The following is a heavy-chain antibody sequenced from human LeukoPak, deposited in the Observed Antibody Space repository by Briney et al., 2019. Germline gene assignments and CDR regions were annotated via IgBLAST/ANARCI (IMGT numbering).Heavy chain of an antibody. J-gene: IGHJ3*02. CDR1: GGSISSGSYY. V-gene: IGHV4-61*02. D-gene: IGHD3-9*01. CDR2: IYTSGST. CDR3: ARQGLEYYDILTGYYISAFDI. Sequence: SETLSLTCTVSGGSISSGSYYWSWIRQPAGKGLEWIGRIYTSGSTNYNPSLKSRVTISVDTSKNQFSLKLSSVTAADTAVYYCARQGLEYYDILTGYYISAFDIWGQGTMVTVSS.